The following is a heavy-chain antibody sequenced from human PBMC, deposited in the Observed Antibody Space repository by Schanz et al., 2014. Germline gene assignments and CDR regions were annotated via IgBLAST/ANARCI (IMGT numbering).Heavy chain of an antibody. J-gene: IGHJ5*02. CDR1: GGSISSGTYY. Sequence: QVQLQESGPGLVKPSQTLSLTCIVSGGSISSGTYYWSWLRQPAGKGLEWIGRIYTSGSTNYNPSLKSRATLSLDPPKNQFSLKLSSVTAADTAVYYCAREPLSGYNWFDPWGQGSLVTVSS. CDR3: AREPLSGYNWFDP. CDR2: IYTSGST. V-gene: IGHV4-61*02. D-gene: IGHD6-25*01.